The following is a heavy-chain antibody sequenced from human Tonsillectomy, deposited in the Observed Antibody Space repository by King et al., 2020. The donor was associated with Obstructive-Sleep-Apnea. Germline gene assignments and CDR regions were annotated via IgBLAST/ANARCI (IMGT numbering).Heavy chain of an antibody. CDR2: INPDGSCA. CDR1: GFTFSSYW. Sequence: VQLVEAGGALVQPGGSLRLSCAASGFTFSSYWMNWVCQAPGKGRVWVSRINPDGSCAIYADSVKGRFTISRENAKNTLYLQMNDLRPGDTARYYCARPTVTLEYWGQGSQVTVSS. D-gene: IGHD4-17*01. J-gene: IGHJ4*02. CDR3: ARPTVTLEY. V-gene: IGHV3-74*01.